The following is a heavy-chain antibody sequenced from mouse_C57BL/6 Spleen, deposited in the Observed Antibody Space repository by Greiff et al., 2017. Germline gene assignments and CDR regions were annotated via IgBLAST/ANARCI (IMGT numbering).Heavy chain of an antibody. CDR2: IDPSDSET. J-gene: IGHJ1*03. V-gene: IGHV1-52*01. CDR1: GYTFTSYW. D-gene: IGHD1-1*01. Sequence: QVQLKQPGAELVRPGSSVKLSCKASGYTFTSYWMHWVKQRPIQGLEWIGNIDPSDSETHYNQKFKDKATLTVDKSSSTAYMQLSSLTSEDSAVYYCARNIYYGSSYWYFDVWGTGTTVTVSS. CDR3: ARNIYYGSSYWYFDV.